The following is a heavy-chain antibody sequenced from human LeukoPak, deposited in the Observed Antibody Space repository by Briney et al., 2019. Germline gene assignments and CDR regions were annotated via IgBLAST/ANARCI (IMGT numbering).Heavy chain of an antibody. J-gene: IGHJ4*02. CDR3: ARGRAYGGFDY. D-gene: IGHD4-23*01. CDR2: IKGDGSVQ. V-gene: IGHV3-7*02. Sequence: GGSLRLSCVASGFTFSTSWMNWVRQAPGKGLEWVANIKGDGSVQSYVDSVKGRFTISRDNAKNSLFLQMSSLRAEDTAVYYCARGRAYGGFDYWGQGTLVTVSS. CDR1: GFTFSTSW.